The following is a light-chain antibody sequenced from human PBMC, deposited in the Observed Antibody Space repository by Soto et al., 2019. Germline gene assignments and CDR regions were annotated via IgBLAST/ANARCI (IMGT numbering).Light chain of an antibody. Sequence: ETVMTQSPATLSVSLWERATLSCRASQSVNSKLAWYQQKPGHAPRLVIYGASTRATGIPARFSGSGSGTEFTLTINSLQSEDSAVSSCQQYNNWPHITFGQGTRMESK. J-gene: IGKJ5*01. CDR2: GAS. CDR3: QQYNNWPHIT. CDR1: QSVNSK. V-gene: IGKV3D-15*01.